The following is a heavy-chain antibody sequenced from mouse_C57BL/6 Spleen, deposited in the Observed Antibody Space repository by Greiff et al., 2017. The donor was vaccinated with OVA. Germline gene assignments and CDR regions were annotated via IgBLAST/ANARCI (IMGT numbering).Heavy chain of an antibody. CDR3: ARGVLGRSYAMDY. Sequence: VQLQQSGTELVKPGASVKLSCKASGYTFTSYWMHWVKQRPGQGLEWIGNINPSNGGTNYNEKFKSKATLTVDKSSSTAYMQLSSLTSEDSAVYYCARGVLGRSYAMDYWGQGTSVTVSS. V-gene: IGHV1-53*01. CDR1: GYTFTSYW. CDR2: INPSNGGT. J-gene: IGHJ4*01. D-gene: IGHD4-1*01.